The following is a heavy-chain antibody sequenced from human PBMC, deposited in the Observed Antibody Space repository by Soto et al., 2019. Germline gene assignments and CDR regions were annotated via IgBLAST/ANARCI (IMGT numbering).Heavy chain of an antibody. D-gene: IGHD6-19*01. CDR2: IDWDDNK. CDR1: GFSLSTSGMC. Sequence: SGPTLVNPTQTLTLTCTFSGFSLSTSGMCVSWIRQPPGKALEWLALIDWDDNKYYSTSLNTRLIISKDTFKNQVVLTMTNMDPVDTATYYCARSRTAVAGRAAFEIWGQGTMVPVS. J-gene: IGHJ3*02. V-gene: IGHV2-70*01. CDR3: ARSRTAVAGRAAFEI.